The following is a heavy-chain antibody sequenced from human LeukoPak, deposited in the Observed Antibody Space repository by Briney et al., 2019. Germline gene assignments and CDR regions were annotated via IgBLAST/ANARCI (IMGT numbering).Heavy chain of an antibody. J-gene: IGHJ4*02. CDR2: INPSGGSP. CDR3: AREVGGRNDY. Sequence: ASVKVSCKASGYSFTSYYMHWVRHAPGQGLEWMGIINPSGGSPTYAQKLQGRVTMTRDTSTSTVYMELNSLRSEDTAVYYCAREVGGRNDYWGQGTLVTVSS. D-gene: IGHD3-16*01. V-gene: IGHV1-46*04. CDR1: GYSFTSYY.